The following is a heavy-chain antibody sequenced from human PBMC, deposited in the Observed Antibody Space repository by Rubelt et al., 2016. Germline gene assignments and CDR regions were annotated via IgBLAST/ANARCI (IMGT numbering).Heavy chain of an antibody. CDR1: GGSISTYY. CDR2: IYSSGST. V-gene: IGHV4-59*08. CDR3: AKHSYWYFDL. Sequence: QVQLQESGPGLVKPSETLSLTCTVSGGSISTYYWSWIRQPPGKGLEWIGYIYSSGSTNYNASLKSRVTISIDRSKNQFSLKRSSVPAADTAVYYCAKHSYWYFDLWGRGTLVTVSS. J-gene: IGHJ2*01.